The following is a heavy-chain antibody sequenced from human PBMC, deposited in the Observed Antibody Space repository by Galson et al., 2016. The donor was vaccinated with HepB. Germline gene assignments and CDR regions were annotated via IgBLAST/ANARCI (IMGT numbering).Heavy chain of an antibody. CDR1: GFNVSTTY. V-gene: IGHV3-66*02. D-gene: IGHD3-10*01. CDR2: IYSESST. CDR3: AREGHYGSGTYYNPHYFGLDV. Sequence: SLRLSCAVSGFNVSTTYVSWVRQAPGRGLEWVSIIYSESSTYYADSVKGRFTISRDISKNTLYLQMDSLRTEDTAMYYCAREGHYGSGTYYNPHYFGLDVWGRGTTVTVSS. J-gene: IGHJ6*04.